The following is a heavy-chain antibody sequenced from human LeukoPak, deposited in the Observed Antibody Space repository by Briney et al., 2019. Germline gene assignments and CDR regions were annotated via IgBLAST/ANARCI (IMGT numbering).Heavy chain of an antibody. CDR1: GYTFTGYY. CDR3: ARVASSSSPADNWFDP. J-gene: IGHJ5*02. V-gene: IGHV1-2*04. D-gene: IGHD6-13*01. CDR2: INPNSGGT. Sequence: GASVKVSCKASGYTFTGYYMHWVRQAPGQGLEWMGWINPNSGGTNYAQKFQGWVTMTRDTSISTAYMELSRLRSDDTAVYYCARVASSSSPADNWFDPWGQGTLVTVSS.